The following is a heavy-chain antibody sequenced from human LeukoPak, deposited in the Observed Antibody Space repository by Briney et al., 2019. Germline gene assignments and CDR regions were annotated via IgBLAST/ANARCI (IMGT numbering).Heavy chain of an antibody. CDR3: ARQRDGFDY. CDR2: INPSGGST. J-gene: IGHJ4*02. D-gene: IGHD5-24*01. Sequence: ASVKVSCKASGGTFSSYAISWVRQAPGQGLEWMGIINPSGGSTSYAQKFQGRVTMTRDTSTSTVYMELSSLRSEDTAVYYCARQRDGFDYWGQGTLVTVSS. CDR1: GGTFSSYA. V-gene: IGHV1-46*01.